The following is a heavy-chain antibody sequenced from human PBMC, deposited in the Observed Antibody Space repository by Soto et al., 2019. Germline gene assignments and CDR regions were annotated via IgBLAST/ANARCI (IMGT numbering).Heavy chain of an antibody. Sequence: QVQVVQSGVEVRWPGSSVKVSCKASGDTFKNCVISWVRQAPGQGLEWMGGIIPLFGTTDFAQRFQGRLTITTDESTTTAYKELSRLRSEDTATYYCAAELGFGKLSVVWGQGTTVIVSS. D-gene: IGHD3-10*01. CDR3: AAELGFGKLSVV. V-gene: IGHV1-69*01. CDR2: IIPLFGTT. CDR1: GDTFKNCV. J-gene: IGHJ6*02.